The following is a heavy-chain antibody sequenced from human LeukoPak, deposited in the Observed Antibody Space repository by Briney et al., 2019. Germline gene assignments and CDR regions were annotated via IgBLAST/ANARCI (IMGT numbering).Heavy chain of an antibody. CDR1: GFTFSSYA. D-gene: IGHD5-12*01. CDR3: ARDLEYSGYEYYYYYYMDV. V-gene: IGHV3-30*01. Sequence: GGSLRLSCAASGFTFSSYAMHWVRQAPGKGLEWVAVILYVGSNKYYADSVKGRFTISRDNSKNTLYLQMNSLRADDTAVYYCARDLEYSGYEYYYYYYMDVWGKGTTVTVSS. J-gene: IGHJ6*03. CDR2: ILYVGSNK.